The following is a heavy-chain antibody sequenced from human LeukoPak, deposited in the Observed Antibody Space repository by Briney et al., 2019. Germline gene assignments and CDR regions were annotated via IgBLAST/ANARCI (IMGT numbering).Heavy chain of an antibody. J-gene: IGHJ4*02. Sequence: SETLSLTCAVYGGSFSGYYWSWIRQPPGKGLEWIGEINHSGSTNYNPSLKSRVTISVDTSKNQFSLKLSSVTAADTAVYYCARYKLGHSYDILTGFDYWGQGTLVTVSS. CDR2: INHSGST. V-gene: IGHV4-34*01. D-gene: IGHD3-9*01. CDR3: ARYKLGHSYDILTGFDY. CDR1: GGSFSGYY.